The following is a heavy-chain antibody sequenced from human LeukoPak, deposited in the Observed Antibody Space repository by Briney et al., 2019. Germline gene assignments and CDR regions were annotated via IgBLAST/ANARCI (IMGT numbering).Heavy chain of an antibody. CDR1: GGSISSSSYY. J-gene: IGHJ4*03. CDR3: ARPSTNLEFDY. Sequence: TSETLSLTCTVSGGSISSSSYYAGWIRQPRGNGLEWIGSIYYSGSTYYNPSLKSRVTISVDTSKNQFSLKLSSVTAADTAVYYCARPSTNLEFDYWGQGTLVTVSS. D-gene: IGHD5-24*01. V-gene: IGHV4-39*07. CDR2: IYYSGST.